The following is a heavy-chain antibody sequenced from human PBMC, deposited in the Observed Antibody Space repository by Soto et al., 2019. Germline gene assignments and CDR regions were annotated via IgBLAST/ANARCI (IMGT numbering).Heavy chain of an antibody. CDR3: ARGGRGYSSAPRYYFDY. J-gene: IGHJ4*02. CDR1: GGSFSSNP. CDR2: IIPIFATV. Sequence: QVQLVQSGSEVKKPGSSVKVSCKASGGSFSSNPISWVRQAPGQGLEWMAGIIPIFATVHYAQKFKGRVTITADESTSTAYMELTSLRSDDTAVYFCARGGRGYSSAPRYYFDYGGQGTLVTVSS. D-gene: IGHD5-18*01. V-gene: IGHV1-69*01.